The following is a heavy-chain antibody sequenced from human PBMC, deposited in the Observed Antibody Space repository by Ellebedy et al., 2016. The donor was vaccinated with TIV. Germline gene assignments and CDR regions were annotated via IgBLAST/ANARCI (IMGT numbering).Heavy chain of an antibody. CDR3: TRLFYTRFEP. V-gene: IGHV3-15*01. CDR2: IKSKTDGGTT. J-gene: IGHJ5*02. CDR1: GLSLTNVW. Sequence: PGGSLRLSCAASGLSLTNVWMSWFRQAPAKGPEWVGGIKSKTDGGTTDNAAPVKGRFTISRDDSKNTLYLQMDSLKTEETAVYFCTRLFYTRFEPWGQGTLVTVSS. D-gene: IGHD3-16*01.